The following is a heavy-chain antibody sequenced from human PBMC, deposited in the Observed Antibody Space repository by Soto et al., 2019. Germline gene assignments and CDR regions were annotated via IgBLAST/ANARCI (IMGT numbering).Heavy chain of an antibody. Sequence: PSETLSLTCTVSGCSISSYYWSWIRQPPGKGLEWIGYIYYSGSTNYNPSLKSRVTISVDTSKNQFSLKLSSVTAADTAVYYCGGFGELLYPWFDPWGQGTLVTVSS. CDR1: GCSISSYY. V-gene: IGHV4-59*08. D-gene: IGHD3-10*01. CDR3: GGFGELLYPWFDP. CDR2: IYYSGST. J-gene: IGHJ5*02.